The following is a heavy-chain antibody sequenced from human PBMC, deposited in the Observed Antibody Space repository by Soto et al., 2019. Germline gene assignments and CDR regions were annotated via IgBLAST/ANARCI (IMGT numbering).Heavy chain of an antibody. Sequence: SETLSLTCAVSGYSISGGYYWGWIRQPPGKGLEWIGSIYHSGSTYYNPSLKSRVTISVDTSKNQFSLKLSSVTAAETAVYYCQSDGSIYYDFWSGYYTRGSYYYYGMDVWGQGTTVT. D-gene: IGHD3-3*01. CDR1: GYSISGGYY. CDR2: IYHSGST. V-gene: IGHV4-38-2*01. J-gene: IGHJ6*02. CDR3: QSDGSIYYDFWSGYYTRGSYYYYGMDV.